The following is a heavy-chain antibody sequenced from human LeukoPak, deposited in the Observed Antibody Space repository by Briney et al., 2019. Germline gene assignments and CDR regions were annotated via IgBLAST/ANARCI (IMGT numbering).Heavy chain of an antibody. Sequence: SETLSLTCTVSGGSISSYYWSWIRQPPGKGLEWIGYIYYSGSTNYNPSLKSRVTISVDTSKNQFSLKLSSVTAADTAVYYCARVSRGCSYGKIDYWGQGTLVTVSS. CDR3: ARVSRGCSYGKIDY. J-gene: IGHJ4*02. D-gene: IGHD5-18*01. V-gene: IGHV4-59*01. CDR1: GGSISSYY. CDR2: IYYSGST.